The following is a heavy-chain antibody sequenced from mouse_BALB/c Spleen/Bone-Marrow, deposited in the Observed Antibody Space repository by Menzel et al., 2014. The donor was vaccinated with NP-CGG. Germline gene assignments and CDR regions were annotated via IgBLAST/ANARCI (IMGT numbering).Heavy chain of an antibody. J-gene: IGHJ1*01. CDR3: ARDNYYGYHWYFDV. CDR1: GFTFTDYY. D-gene: IGHD1-2*01. CDR2: IRNKANGYTT. V-gene: IGHV7-3*02. Sequence: EVQLQESGGGLVQPGGSLRLSCATSGFTFTDYYMSWVRQPPGKALEWLVFIRNKANGYTTEYSASVKGRFTISRDNSQSILYLQMNTLRAEDSATYYCARDNYYGYHWYFDVWGAGTTVTVSS.